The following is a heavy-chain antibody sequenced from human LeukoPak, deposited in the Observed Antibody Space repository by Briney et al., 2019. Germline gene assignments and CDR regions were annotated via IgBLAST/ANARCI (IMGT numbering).Heavy chain of an antibody. Sequence: ASVKVSCKASGGTFSSYAISWVRQAPGQGLEWMGGIIPIFGTANYAQKFQGRVTITADRSTSTAYMELSSLRSEDTAVYYCASATGMVKALDYWGQGTLVTVSS. J-gene: IGHJ4*02. CDR3: ASATGMVKALDY. CDR1: GGTFSSYA. CDR2: IIPIFGTA. D-gene: IGHD1-14*01. V-gene: IGHV1-69*06.